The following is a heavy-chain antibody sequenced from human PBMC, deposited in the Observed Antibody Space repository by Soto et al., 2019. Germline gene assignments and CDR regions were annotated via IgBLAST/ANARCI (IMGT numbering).Heavy chain of an antibody. J-gene: IGHJ4*02. V-gene: IGHV2-26*01. Sequence: SGPTLVNPTETLTLTCTVSGFSLSNARMGVSWIRQPPGKALEWLAHIFSNDEKSYSTSLKSRLTISKDTSKSQVVLTMTNMDPVDTATYYCARIPRRARFFGWYIDFDYWGQGTLVTFSS. CDR3: ARIPRRARFFGWYIDFDY. CDR1: GFSLSNARMG. D-gene: IGHD6-19*01. CDR2: IFSNDEK.